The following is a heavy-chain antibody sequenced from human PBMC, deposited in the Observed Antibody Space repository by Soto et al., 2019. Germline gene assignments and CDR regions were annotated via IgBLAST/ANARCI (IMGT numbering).Heavy chain of an antibody. V-gene: IGHV4-4*02. J-gene: IGHJ5*02. D-gene: IGHD3-3*01. CDR2: IYHSGST. CDR1: GCTISSSNW. Sequence: SETLSLTCAASGCTISSSNWWSWVREPPGKRLEWFGEIYHSGSTNYNPSLKSRVTISVDKSKNQFSLKLSSVTAADTAVYYCARESRKPGDLMYYDFWGGHYGYEPLGQRTLVTGPS. CDR3: ARESRKPGDLMYYDFWGGHYGYEP.